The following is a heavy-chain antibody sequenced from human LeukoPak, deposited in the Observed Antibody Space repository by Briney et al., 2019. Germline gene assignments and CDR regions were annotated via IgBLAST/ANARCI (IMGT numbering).Heavy chain of an antibody. V-gene: IGHV3-48*01. D-gene: IGHD2-15*01. CDR1: GFTFSSYG. J-gene: IGHJ4*02. CDR3: ARVYSDY. CDR2: ISSSSSTI. Sequence: GGSLRLSCAASGFTFSSYGMNWIRHAPGKGLDWVSYISSSSSTIYYADSVKGRLTISRDNAKNSLYLQMNSLRAEDTAVYYCARVYSDYWGQGTLVTVSS.